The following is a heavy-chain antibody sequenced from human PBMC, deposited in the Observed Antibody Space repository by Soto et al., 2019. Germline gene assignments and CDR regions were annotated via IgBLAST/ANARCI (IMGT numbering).Heavy chain of an antibody. D-gene: IGHD3-22*01. CDR3: ARVDSSGSYFDS. V-gene: IGHV4-59*01. CDR1: GGSISSYY. J-gene: IGHJ4*02. CDR2: IYYTGST. Sequence: QVQLQESGPGLVKPSETLSLTCTVSGGSISSYYWSWIRQPPGKGLEWIAYIYYTGSTNYNPSLKSRATLSADTSKNQFSLKLSSVTAADTAMYYCARVDSSGSYFDSWGQGTLVTVSS.